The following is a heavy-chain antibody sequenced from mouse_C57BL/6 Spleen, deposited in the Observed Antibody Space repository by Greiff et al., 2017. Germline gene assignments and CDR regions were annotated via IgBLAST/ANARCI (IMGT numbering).Heavy chain of an antibody. V-gene: IGHV1-64*01. D-gene: IGHD2-1*01. Sequence: QVHVKQSGAELVKPGASVKLSCKASGYTFTSYWMHWVKQRPGQGLEWIGMIHPNSGSTNYNEKFKSKATLTVDKSSSTAYMQLSSLTSEDSAVYYCASYGNYGFAYWGQGTLVTVSA. CDR3: ASYGNYGFAY. CDR2: IHPNSGST. CDR1: GYTFTSYW. J-gene: IGHJ3*01.